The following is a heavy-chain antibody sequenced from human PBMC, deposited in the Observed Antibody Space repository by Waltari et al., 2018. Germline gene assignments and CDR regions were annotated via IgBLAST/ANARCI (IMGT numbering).Heavy chain of an antibody. V-gene: IGHV1-24*01. D-gene: IGHD4-17*01. CDR3: ATGLTVTGGVDY. CDR1: GYTLPEFP. CDR2: VDPEDGET. Sequence: QVQLVQSGAEVTKPGASVTVSCTVYGYTLPEFPLPWVRQAPGKGLEWMGGVDPEDGETIYAQKFQGRGTMTEDTSTDTAYMELSSLRSEDTAVYYCATGLTVTGGVDYWGQGTLVTVSS. J-gene: IGHJ4*02.